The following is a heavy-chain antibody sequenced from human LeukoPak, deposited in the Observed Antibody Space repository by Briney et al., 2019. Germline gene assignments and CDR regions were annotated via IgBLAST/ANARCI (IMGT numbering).Heavy chain of an antibody. CDR1: GGSISSYY. CDR3: ARGPAAMPLDY. J-gene: IGHJ4*02. V-gene: IGHV4-34*01. CDR2: INHSGST. Sequence: SETLSLTCTVSGGSISSYYWSWIRQPPGKGLEWIGEINHSGSTNYNPSLKSRVTISVDTSENQFSLKLSSVTAADTAVYYCARGPAAMPLDYWGQGTLVTVSS. D-gene: IGHD2-2*01.